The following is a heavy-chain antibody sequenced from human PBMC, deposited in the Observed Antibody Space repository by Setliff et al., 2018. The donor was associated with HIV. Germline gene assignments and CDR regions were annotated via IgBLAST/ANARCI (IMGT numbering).Heavy chain of an antibody. CDR2: ISSSSSTI. CDR1: GFTFSSYS. Sequence: PGGSLRLSCAASGFTFSSYSMNWVRQAPGKGLEWVSYISSSSSTIYYADSVKGRFTISRDNSKNTLYLQMSTLRAEDTAVYYCAKTTPSSIRSPYYYYMDVWGKGTTVTVSS. CDR3: AKTTPSSIRSPYYYYMDV. D-gene: IGHD6-13*01. J-gene: IGHJ6*03. V-gene: IGHV3-48*01.